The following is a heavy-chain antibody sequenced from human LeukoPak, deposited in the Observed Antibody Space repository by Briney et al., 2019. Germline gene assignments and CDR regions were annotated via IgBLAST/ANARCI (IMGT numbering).Heavy chain of an antibody. J-gene: IGHJ4*02. CDR1: GYSFTSYW. CDR3: ARHRRVSNFDY. Sequence: GESLKISCKGSGYSFTSYWIGWVRQMPGKGLEWMGGVDPGDSYIKYSPSFQGHVTISADKSISTAYLHWSSLKASDTAMYYCARHRRVSNFDYWGQGTLVTVSS. D-gene: IGHD3-16*02. CDR2: VDPGDSYI. V-gene: IGHV5-10-1*01.